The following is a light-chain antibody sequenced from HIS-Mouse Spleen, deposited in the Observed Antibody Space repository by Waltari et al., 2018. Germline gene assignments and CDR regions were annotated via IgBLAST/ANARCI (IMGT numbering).Light chain of an antibody. Sequence: SYELTQPPSVSVSPGQTARIPCSGDALPTKYAYLSQQKSGQAPVLVIYKDSKRPTGIPERFSGSSSGTMATLTISGAQVEDEADYYCYSTDSSGNHRVFGGGTKLTVL. CDR1: ALPTKY. J-gene: IGLJ2*01. CDR3: YSTDSSGNHRV. CDR2: KDS. V-gene: IGLV3-10*01.